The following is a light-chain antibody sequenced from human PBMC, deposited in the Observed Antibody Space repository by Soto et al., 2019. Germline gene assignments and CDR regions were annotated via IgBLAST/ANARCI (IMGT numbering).Light chain of an antibody. J-gene: IGLJ3*02. CDR2: EDN. CDR1: SGSIASNY. Sequence: NFMLTQPHSVSESPGKTVIISCTRSSGSIASNYVQWYQQRPGSSPTTVIYEDNQRPSGVPDRFSGSIDSSSNSASLTIPGLETEDEADYFWQSYDATNQVFGGGTKLTVL. CDR3: QSYDATNQV. V-gene: IGLV6-57*01.